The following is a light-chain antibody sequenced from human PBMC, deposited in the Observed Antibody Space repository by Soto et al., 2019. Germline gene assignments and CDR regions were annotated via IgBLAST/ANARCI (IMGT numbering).Light chain of an antibody. CDR3: QQYGSSPIT. Sequence: EIVLTPSPGTLSLSPGERATLYCRASQSVSSSYLAWYQQKPGQAPRLLIYDASNRATGIPARFSGSGSGTDFTLTISRLEPEDFAVYYCQQYGSSPITFGQGTRLEIK. CDR2: DAS. J-gene: IGKJ5*01. CDR1: QSVSSSY. V-gene: IGKV3-20*01.